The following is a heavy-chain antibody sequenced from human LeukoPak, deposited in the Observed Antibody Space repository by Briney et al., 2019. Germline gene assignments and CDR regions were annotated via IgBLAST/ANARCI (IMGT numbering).Heavy chain of an antibody. CDR2: ISCSGGST. J-gene: IGHJ3*02. Sequence: GGSLRLSCAASGFTFSSYAMSWVSQAPGKGLXXXXAISCSGGSTXXXDSXXXRFTISRDNSKNTLYLQMNSLRAEDTAVYYCAKDPRGWRDAFDIWGQGTMVTVSS. V-gene: IGHV3-23*01. D-gene: IGHD6-19*01. CDR1: GFTFSSYA. CDR3: AKDPRGWRDAFDI.